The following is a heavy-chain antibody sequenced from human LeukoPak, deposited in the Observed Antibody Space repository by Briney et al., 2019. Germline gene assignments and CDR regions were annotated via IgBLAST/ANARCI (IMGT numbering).Heavy chain of an antibody. CDR2: IYTSGST. J-gene: IGHJ5*02. Sequence: PSQTLSLTCTVSGGSISSGSYYWSWIRQPAGKGLEWIGRIYTSGSTNYNPSLKSRVTISVDTSKNQFSLKLSSVTAADTAVYFCARALSIVGALNWFDPWGQGTLVTVSS. CDR3: ARALSIVGALNWFDP. D-gene: IGHD1-26*01. CDR1: GGSISSGSYY. V-gene: IGHV4-61*02.